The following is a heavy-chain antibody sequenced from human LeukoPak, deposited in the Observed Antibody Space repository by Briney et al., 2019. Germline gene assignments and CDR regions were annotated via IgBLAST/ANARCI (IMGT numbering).Heavy chain of an antibody. V-gene: IGHV3-23*01. CDR3: AKQVVGATRYFDL. D-gene: IGHD2-15*01. J-gene: IGHJ2*01. Sequence: AGGSLRLSCAASGFTVSSNYMSWVRQAPGKGLEWVSVVSGSGGSTYNADSVKGRLTISRDNSKNTLYLQMNSLRAEDTAVYYCAKQVVGATRYFDLWGRGTLVTVSS. CDR1: GFTVSSNY. CDR2: VSGSGGST.